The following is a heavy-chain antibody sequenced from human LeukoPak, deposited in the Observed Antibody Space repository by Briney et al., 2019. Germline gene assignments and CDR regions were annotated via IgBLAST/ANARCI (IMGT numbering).Heavy chain of an antibody. J-gene: IGHJ6*02. CDR1: GGSFSGYY. V-gene: IGHV4-34*01. D-gene: IGHD3-10*01. Sequence: SETLSLTCAVYGGSFSGYYWSWIRQPPGKGLEWIGEINHSGSTNYNPSLKSRVTISVDTSKNQFSLKLSSVTAADTAVYYCARAPITMVRGQYYYYGMDVWGQGTTVTVSS. CDR2: INHSGST. CDR3: ARAPITMVRGQYYYYGMDV.